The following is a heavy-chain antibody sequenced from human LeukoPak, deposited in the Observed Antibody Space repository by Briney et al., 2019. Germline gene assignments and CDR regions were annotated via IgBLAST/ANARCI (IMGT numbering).Heavy chain of an antibody. Sequence: GGSLRLSCAASGFTFRNYVIHWVRQAPGKGLEWVSVIYSGGSTYYADSVKGRFTISRDNSKNTLYLQMNSLRAEDTAVYYCARDYVGDYWGQGTLVTVSS. D-gene: IGHD3-10*01. V-gene: IGHV3-53*01. CDR3: ARDYVGDY. CDR1: GFTFRNYV. J-gene: IGHJ4*02. CDR2: IYSGGST.